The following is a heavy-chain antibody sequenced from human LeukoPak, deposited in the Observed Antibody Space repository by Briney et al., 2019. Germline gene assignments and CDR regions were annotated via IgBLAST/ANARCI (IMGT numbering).Heavy chain of an antibody. CDR3: ARHETTLGDHVPY. CDR2: IYTGDSDN. Sequence: GESLKISCKGFGYNFATYWIAWGRQMPRQSLEWGGIIYTGDSDNTYSPSFQGQLTISADESISTGYLQWSSLKASDTATYYCARHETTLGDHVPYWGEGTLGSVSS. J-gene: IGHJ4*02. V-gene: IGHV5-51*01. D-gene: IGHD1-14*01. CDR1: GYNFATYW.